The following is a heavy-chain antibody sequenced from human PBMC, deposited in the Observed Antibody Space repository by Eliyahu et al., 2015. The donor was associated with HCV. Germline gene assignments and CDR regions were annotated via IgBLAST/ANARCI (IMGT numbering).Heavy chain of an antibody. J-gene: IGHJ4*02. V-gene: IGHV3-23*01. CDR2: MSGXXGST. D-gene: IGHD6-19*01. CDR3: AKDLSAWYSSGWGNFDY. CDR1: GFTFXXYA. Sequence: EVQLLXSGGGLVQXGGSLRLSCAXFGFTFXXYAMNWVRQAPGKGLGWVSVMSGXXGSTYYAXSVKGRFTISRDNSKNMLYLQMNNLRAEDTAVYYCAKDLSAWYSSGWGNFDYWGQGTLVTVSS.